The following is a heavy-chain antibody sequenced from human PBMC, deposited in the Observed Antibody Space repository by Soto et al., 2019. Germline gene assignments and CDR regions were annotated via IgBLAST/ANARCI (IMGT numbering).Heavy chain of an antibody. D-gene: IGHD2-2*01. J-gene: IGHJ5*02. Sequence: PSETLSLTCTVSGGSISSGGYYWSWIRQHPGKGLEWIGYIYYSGSTYYNPSLKSRVTISVDTSKNQFSLKLSSVTAADTALYYSPRPTSTSPNCFDAYRQGTLVTVCS. CDR2: IYYSGST. CDR1: GGSISSGGYY. V-gene: IGHV4-31*03. CDR3: PRPTSTSPNCFDA.